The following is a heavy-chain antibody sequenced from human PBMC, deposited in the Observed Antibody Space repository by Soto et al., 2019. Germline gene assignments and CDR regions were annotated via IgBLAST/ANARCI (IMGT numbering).Heavy chain of an antibody. Sequence: GASVKVSCKASGYTFTSYDINWVRQATGQGLEWMGWMNPNSGNTGYAQKFQGRVTMTRNTSISTAYMELSSLKTEDTAVYYCTRDNFDSSGVPGPFDYWGQGTLVTVSS. V-gene: IGHV1-8*01. CDR1: GYTFTSYD. J-gene: IGHJ4*02. CDR3: TRDNFDSSGVPGPFDY. D-gene: IGHD3-22*01. CDR2: MNPNSGNT.